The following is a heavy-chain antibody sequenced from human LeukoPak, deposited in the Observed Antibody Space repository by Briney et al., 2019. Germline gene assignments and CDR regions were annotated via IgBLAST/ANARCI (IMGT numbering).Heavy chain of an antibody. Sequence: GGSLRLSCAASGFIFSSYAMSWVRQAPGKGLEWVSAISNTGGSTHYADSVKGRFTISRDNSKNALYLQMTSLRAEDTAVYYCAKGVKAVAGGISYYYYGMDVWGQGTTVTVSS. CDR1: GFIFSSYA. D-gene: IGHD6-19*01. CDR3: AKGVKAVAGGISYYYYGMDV. V-gene: IGHV3-23*01. J-gene: IGHJ6*02. CDR2: ISNTGGST.